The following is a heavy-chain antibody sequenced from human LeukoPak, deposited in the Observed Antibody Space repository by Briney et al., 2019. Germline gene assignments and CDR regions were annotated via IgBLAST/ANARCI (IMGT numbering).Heavy chain of an antibody. Sequence: PSETLSLTCTVSGGSISSSSNYWGWIRQPPGEGLEWIGSIYYSGSTYYNPSLKSRVTISVDTSKNQFSLKLSSVTAADTAVYYCARLAYCGGDCYSGGLFDYWGQGTLVTVSS. CDR1: GGSISSSSNY. CDR2: IYYSGST. CDR3: ARLAYCGGDCYSGGLFDY. J-gene: IGHJ4*02. V-gene: IGHV4-39*07. D-gene: IGHD2-21*02.